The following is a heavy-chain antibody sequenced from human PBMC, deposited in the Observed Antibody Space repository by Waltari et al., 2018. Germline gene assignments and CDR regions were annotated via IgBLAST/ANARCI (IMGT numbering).Heavy chain of an antibody. CDR3: ARENVILSSFYNYFDY. Sequence: QVQLQESGPGLVKPSETLSLTCIVSGDSISSYYWSWIRQPPGKGLEWIWYINYSGSTNLNPSLKSRVTISVDTSQTHFSLKLSSVTAADTAVYYCARENVILSSFYNYFDYWGQGILVTVSS. D-gene: IGHD6-13*01. CDR1: GDSISSYY. J-gene: IGHJ4*02. CDR2: INYSGST. V-gene: IGHV4-59*01.